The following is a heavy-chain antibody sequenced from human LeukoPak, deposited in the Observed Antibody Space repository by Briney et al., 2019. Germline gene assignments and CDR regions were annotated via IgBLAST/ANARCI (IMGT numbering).Heavy chain of an antibody. Sequence: GASVTVSCKASGYTFTGYYMHWVRQAPGQGLEWMGWINPNSGGTNYAQKFQGRVTMTRDTSISTAYMELSRLRSDDTAVYYCARGDVAAAGTPVDYWGQGTLVTVSS. CDR1: GYTFTGYY. J-gene: IGHJ4*02. CDR2: INPNSGGT. V-gene: IGHV1-2*02. D-gene: IGHD6-13*01. CDR3: ARGDVAAAGTPVDY.